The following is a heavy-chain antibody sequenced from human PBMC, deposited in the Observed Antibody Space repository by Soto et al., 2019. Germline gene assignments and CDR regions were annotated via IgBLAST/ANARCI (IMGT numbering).Heavy chain of an antibody. CDR3: ARGPRNWGVDY. J-gene: IGHJ4*02. D-gene: IGHD7-27*01. Sequence: QVQLVQSGAEVKKPGASVKVSCKAAAYTFTSYDINWVRQATGQDFEWMGWMNPNNGNTPYAQKFQGRVTMTRDTSKSTAFMELSSLTSEDTAVYYCARGPRNWGVDYWGQGTLVTVSS. V-gene: IGHV1-8*01. CDR1: AYTFTSYD. CDR2: MNPNNGNT.